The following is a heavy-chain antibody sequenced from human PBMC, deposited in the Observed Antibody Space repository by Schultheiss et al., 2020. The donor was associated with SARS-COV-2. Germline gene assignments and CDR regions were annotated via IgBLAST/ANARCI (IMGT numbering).Heavy chain of an antibody. CDR3: ARLAMVPMGDYSNNYYGMDV. CDR1: GTSFSGYY. V-gene: IGHV4-34*01. CDR2: INHSGST. J-gene: IGHJ6*02. D-gene: IGHD4-11*01. Sequence: SETLSLTCAVYGTSFSGYYWSWIRQPPGKGLEWIGEINHSGSTNYNPSLKSRVTISVDTSKNQFSLKLSSVTAADTAVYYCARLAMVPMGDYSNNYYGMDVWGQGTTVTVSS.